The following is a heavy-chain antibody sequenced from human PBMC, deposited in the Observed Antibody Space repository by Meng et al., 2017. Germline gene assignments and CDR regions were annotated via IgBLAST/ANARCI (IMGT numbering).Heavy chain of an antibody. CDR1: GFTFSSHA. CDR3: ARMRSIAVAGTYYYYYGMDV. D-gene: IGHD6-19*01. V-gene: IGHV3-30*07. CDR2: ISYDGNYK. Sequence: GESLKISCAASGFTFSSHAMHWVRQAPGQGLEWVALISYDGNYKDYTDSVKGRFTISRDNSKNTLYLQMNSLRAEDTAVYYCARMRSIAVAGTYYYYYGMDVWGQGTTVTVSS. J-gene: IGHJ6*02.